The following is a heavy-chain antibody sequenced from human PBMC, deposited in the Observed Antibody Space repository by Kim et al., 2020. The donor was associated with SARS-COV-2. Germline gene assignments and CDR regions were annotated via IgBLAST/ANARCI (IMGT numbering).Heavy chain of an antibody. CDR3: AKDMSSGSGSYVFDY. Sequence: SVKGRCTISRDNSKTALYLQMNSLRAEDTAVYYCAKDMSSGSGSYVFDYWGQGTLVTVSS. V-gene: IGHV3-23*01. J-gene: IGHJ4*02. D-gene: IGHD3-10*01.